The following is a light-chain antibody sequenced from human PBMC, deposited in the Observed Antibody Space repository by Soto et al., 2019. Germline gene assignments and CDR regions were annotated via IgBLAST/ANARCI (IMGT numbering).Light chain of an antibody. CDR1: QSIAAS. CDR3: QQYDYSRT. CDR2: DVS. J-gene: IGKJ1*01. Sequence: DVQMTQSPSTLSASVGDSVTITCRASQSIAASLAWYQLKPGEAPKLLIYDVSNLESGVPSRFSGSGSGTEFSLTIRSLHPDDFATYYCQQYDYSRTLGQRTKVEIK. V-gene: IGKV1-5*01.